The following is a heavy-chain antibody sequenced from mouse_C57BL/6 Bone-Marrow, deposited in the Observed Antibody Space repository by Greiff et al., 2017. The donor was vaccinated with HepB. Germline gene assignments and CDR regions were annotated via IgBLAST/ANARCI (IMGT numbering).Heavy chain of an antibody. D-gene: IGHD2-4*01. CDR3: SEDSAVCSCAVDYDVGC. Sequence: QVQLQQSGPELVRPWASVKISCQASYTFFTSLHFAFRDTNSWRQRVKQRLGQGLEWIGAIYPGNGDISYNQKFKGKTTLTANKSTSTAYMQLSSLTSEDSAVCSCAVDYDVGCWGKGTTLSVAS. V-gene: IGHV1-87*01. CDR2: GQGLEWIG. J-gene: IGHJ2*01. CDR1: YTFFTSLH.